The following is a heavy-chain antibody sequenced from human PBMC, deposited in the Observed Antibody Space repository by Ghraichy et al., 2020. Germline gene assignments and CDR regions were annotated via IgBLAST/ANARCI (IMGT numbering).Heavy chain of an antibody. D-gene: IGHD4-23*01. Sequence: GGSLRLSCVGSGFTFSSYSMNWVRQAPWKGLEWVSYITSSSRFKSYGDSVKGRFTVSRDNGQNSLYLEMQSLRDEDTAVYYCARGSTVVRYYYYDGMDVWGQGTTVTVSS. CDR2: ITSSSRFK. CDR3: ARGSTVVRYYYYDGMDV. J-gene: IGHJ6*02. CDR1: GFTFSSYS. V-gene: IGHV3-48*02.